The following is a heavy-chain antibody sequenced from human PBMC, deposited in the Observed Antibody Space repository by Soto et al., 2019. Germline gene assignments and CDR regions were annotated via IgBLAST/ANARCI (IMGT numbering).Heavy chain of an antibody. Sequence: EVQLVESGGGLVQPRGSLRLSCAASGFTFSSYWMSWVRQAPGKGLEWVANIKQDGSEKYYVDSVKGRFTISRDNAKNSLYRQMNSLRAEDTAVYYCARGTPTPYYYYMDVWGKGTTVTVSS. CDR1: GFTFSSYW. V-gene: IGHV3-7*01. CDR2: IKQDGSEK. J-gene: IGHJ6*03. CDR3: ARGTPTPYYYYMDV.